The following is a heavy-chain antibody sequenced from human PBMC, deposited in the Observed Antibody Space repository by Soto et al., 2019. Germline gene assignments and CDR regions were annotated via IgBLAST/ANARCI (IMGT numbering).Heavy chain of an antibody. CDR1: GGSFSGYY. CDR3: ARGMNTYDSGSYLVY. J-gene: IGHJ4*02. CDR2: INHSGST. V-gene: IGHV4-34*01. Sequence: SETLSLTCAVYGGSFSGYYWTWIRQPPGTGLEWIGEINHSGSTNYNPSLKSRVTISVDTSKNQFSLKLSSVTAADTAVYYCARGMNTYDSGSYLVYWGQGMLVTVSS. D-gene: IGHD3-10*01.